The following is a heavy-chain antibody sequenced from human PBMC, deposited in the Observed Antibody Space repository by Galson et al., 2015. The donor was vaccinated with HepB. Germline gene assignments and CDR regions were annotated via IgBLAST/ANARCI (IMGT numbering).Heavy chain of an antibody. D-gene: IGHD3-10*01. V-gene: IGHV1-46*01. CDR3: ARDYYGSGSYNWFDP. CDR2: INPSGGST. J-gene: IGHJ5*02. CDR1: GYTFTSYY. Sequence: SVKVSCKASGYTFTSYYMHWVRQAPGQGLEWMGIINPSGGSTSYAQKFQGRVTMTRDTSTSTVYMELSSLRSEDTAVYYCARDYYGSGSYNWFDPWGQGTLVTVSS.